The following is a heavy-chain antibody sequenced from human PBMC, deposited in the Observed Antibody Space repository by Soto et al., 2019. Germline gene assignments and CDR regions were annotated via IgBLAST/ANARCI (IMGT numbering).Heavy chain of an antibody. CDR1: GFTFSSYG. D-gene: IGHD4-17*01. CDR3: AKDYTVTTDWYFDL. Sequence: QVQLVESGGGVVQPGRSLRLSCAASGFTFSSYGMHWVRQAPGKGLEWVAVISYDGSNKYYADSVKGRFTISRDNSKNTLYLQMNSLRAEDTAVYYCAKDYTVTTDWYFDLWGRGTLVTVSS. J-gene: IGHJ2*01. V-gene: IGHV3-30*18. CDR2: ISYDGSNK.